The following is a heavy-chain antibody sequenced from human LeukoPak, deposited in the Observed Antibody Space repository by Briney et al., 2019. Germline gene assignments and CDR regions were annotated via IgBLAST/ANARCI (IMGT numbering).Heavy chain of an antibody. Sequence: GASVKVSCKASGYTFTSYYMHWERQAPGQGLEWMGIINPSGGSTSYAQKFQGRVTMTRDTSTSTVYMELSSLRSEDTAVYYCARASSHYYDSSGYSPFDYWGQGTLVTVSS. D-gene: IGHD3-22*01. CDR1: GYTFTSYY. CDR2: INPSGGST. V-gene: IGHV1-46*01. CDR3: ARASSHYYDSSGYSPFDY. J-gene: IGHJ4*02.